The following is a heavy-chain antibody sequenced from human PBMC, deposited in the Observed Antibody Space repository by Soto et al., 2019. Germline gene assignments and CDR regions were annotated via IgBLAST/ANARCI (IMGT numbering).Heavy chain of an antibody. CDR3: ARGQRFSDWFDH. Sequence: SETLSLTCSVSGGTISGYYWTWIRQPAGKGLEWIGRIYSSGNTKYNPSLQSRVTMSLDTSNNQFSLRLTSVTAADTAVYYCARGQRFSDWFDHWGQGTLVTVSS. D-gene: IGHD3-3*01. J-gene: IGHJ5*02. CDR1: GGTISGYY. CDR2: IYSSGNT. V-gene: IGHV4-4*07.